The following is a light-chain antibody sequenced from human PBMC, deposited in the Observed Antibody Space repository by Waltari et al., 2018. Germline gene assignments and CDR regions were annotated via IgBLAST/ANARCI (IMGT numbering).Light chain of an antibody. CDR1: QNIRTQ. V-gene: IGKV1-39*01. Sequence: DIQMTQSPSSLSASVGDTVTVTCRAIQNIRTQVNWYQQKPATAPKLLIYGASTLHRGFPSRFSGSASGTDFTLTVTNLQPDDFAVYFCQQSFSSPWTFGQGTRV. J-gene: IGKJ1*01. CDR3: QQSFSSPWT. CDR2: GAS.